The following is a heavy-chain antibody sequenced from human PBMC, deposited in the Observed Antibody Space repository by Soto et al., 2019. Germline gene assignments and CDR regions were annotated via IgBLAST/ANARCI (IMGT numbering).Heavy chain of an antibody. CDR2: SSNSGTFA. D-gene: IGHD1-1*01. J-gene: IGHJ4*02. Sequence: GGSLRLSCAASGFTFNIYGMHWVRQAPGRGLEWISYSSNSGTFARYATSVKGRFSISRDNANNSLYLEMNSLRVEDTAVYYCARSGDNFNVLDYWGQGTPVTVSS. V-gene: IGHV3-21*01. CDR1: GFTFNIYG. CDR3: ARSGDNFNVLDY.